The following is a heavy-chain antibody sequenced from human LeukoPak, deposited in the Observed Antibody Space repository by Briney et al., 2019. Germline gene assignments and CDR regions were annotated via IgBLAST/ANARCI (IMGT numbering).Heavy chain of an antibody. V-gene: IGHV4-34*01. CDR2: INHSGST. J-gene: IGHJ4*02. CDR3: ARRPIVVVVAANWKFTQFDY. Sequence: SETLSLTCAVYGGSFSGYYLSWIRQPPGKGLEWVGEINHSGSTNYNPSLKSRVTISVDTSKNQFSLKLTSVTVADTAVYYCARRPIVVVVAANWKFTQFDYWGQGTLVTVSS. D-gene: IGHD2-15*01. CDR1: GGSFSGYY.